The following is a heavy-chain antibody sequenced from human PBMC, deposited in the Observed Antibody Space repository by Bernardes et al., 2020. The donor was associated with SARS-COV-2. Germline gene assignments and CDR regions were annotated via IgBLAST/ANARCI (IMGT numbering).Heavy chain of an antibody. CDR2: ISGSGGSI. V-gene: IGHV3-23*01. Sequence: VSLRLSCAASEFTFSSYAMSWVRQAPGKGLEWVSTISGSGGSIYYADSVKGRFTISRDNSKNTLYLQMNSLRAEDTAVYYCAKDSGWQPRRFDYWGQGTLVTVSS. D-gene: IGHD6-19*01. J-gene: IGHJ4*02. CDR1: EFTFSSYA. CDR3: AKDSGWQPRRFDY.